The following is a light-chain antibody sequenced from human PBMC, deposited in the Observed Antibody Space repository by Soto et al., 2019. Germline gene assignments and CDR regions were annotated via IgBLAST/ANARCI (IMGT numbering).Light chain of an antibody. CDR2: GAS. Sequence: EIVLTQSPGTLSLSPGERATLSCRASQSVSSSYFAWYQQKPGQAPRLLIYGASSRATGIPDRFSGSGSGTKFTLTISRLQPEDFAAYYCQQYGSSPVTFGPGTKVDIK. J-gene: IGKJ3*01. CDR3: QQYGSSPVT. CDR1: QSVSSSY. V-gene: IGKV3-20*01.